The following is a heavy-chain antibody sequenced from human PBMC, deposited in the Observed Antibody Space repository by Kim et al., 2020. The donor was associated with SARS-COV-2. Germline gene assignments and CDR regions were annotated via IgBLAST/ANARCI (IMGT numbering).Heavy chain of an antibody. V-gene: IGHV5-51*01. Sequence: GESLKISCKGSGYSFTSYWIGWVRQMPGKGLEWMGIIYPGDSDTRYSPSFQGQVTISADKSISTAYLQWSSLKASDTAMYYCARHTGARGSGWLGYYYYYGMDVWGQGTTVTVSS. CDR3: ARHTGARGSGWLGYYYYYGMDV. D-gene: IGHD6-19*01. J-gene: IGHJ6*02. CDR2: IYPGDSDT. CDR1: GYSFTSYW.